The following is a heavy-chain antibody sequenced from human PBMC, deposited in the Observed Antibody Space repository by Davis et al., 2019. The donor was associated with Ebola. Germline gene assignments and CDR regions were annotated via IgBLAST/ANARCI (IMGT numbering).Heavy chain of an antibody. J-gene: IGHJ4*02. CDR2: IGAYNGNT. D-gene: IGHD6-6*01. CDR3: ARGIAARPPFDY. Sequence: ASVKVSCKASGGTFSSYAISWVRQAPGQGLEWMGWIGAYNGNTNYAQKLQGRVTMTTDTSTSTVYMELSSLRSEDTAVYYCARGIAARPPFDYWGQGTLVTVSS. CDR1: GGTFSSYA. V-gene: IGHV1-18*01.